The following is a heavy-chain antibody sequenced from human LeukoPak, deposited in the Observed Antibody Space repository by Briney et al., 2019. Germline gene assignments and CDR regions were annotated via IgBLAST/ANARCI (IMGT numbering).Heavy chain of an antibody. CDR2: IKQDGSEK. CDR1: GFTFSSYW. D-gene: IGHD6-6*01. CDR3: ARKLVVDY. J-gene: IGHJ4*02. Sequence: PGGSLRLSCVASGFTFSSYWMSWVRQAPGKGLEWVANIKQDGSEKYYVDSVKGRFTISRDNAKNSLYLQMNSLRAEDTAVYYCARKLVVDYWGQGTLVTVSS. V-gene: IGHV3-7*01.